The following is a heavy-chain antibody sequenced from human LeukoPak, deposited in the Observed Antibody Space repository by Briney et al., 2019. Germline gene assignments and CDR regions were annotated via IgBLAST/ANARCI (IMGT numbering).Heavy chain of an antibody. D-gene: IGHD3-10*01. CDR3: ARKGKYYGSGDDAFDI. CDR2: INWNGGST. Sequence: PGGSLRLSCAASGFTFDDYGMSWVRQAPGKGLEWVSGINWNGGSTGYADSVKDRFTISRDNAKNSLYLQMNSLRAEDTALYYCARKGKYYGSGDDAFDIWGQGTMVTVSS. J-gene: IGHJ3*02. CDR1: GFTFDDYG. V-gene: IGHV3-20*04.